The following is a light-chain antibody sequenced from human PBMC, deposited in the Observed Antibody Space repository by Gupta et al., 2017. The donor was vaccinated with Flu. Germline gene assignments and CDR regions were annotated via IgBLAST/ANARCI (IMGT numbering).Light chain of an antibody. Sequence: PGKNARITCSGDERKKEYAYWDQKKTGQATVLGLYNDRKRTAGIRERFSGSSSGTTATLTISGVEAEEEADYYCQSADSSGSWVFGGGTKLTVL. CDR3: QSADSSGSWV. J-gene: IGLJ3*02. CDR2: NDR. V-gene: IGLV3-25*01. CDR1: ERKKEY.